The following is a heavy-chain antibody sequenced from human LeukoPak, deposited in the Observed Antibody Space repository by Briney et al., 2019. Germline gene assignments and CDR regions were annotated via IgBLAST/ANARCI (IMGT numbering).Heavy chain of an antibody. Sequence: SETLSLTCTVSGGSISSSSYYWGWIRRPPGKGLEWIGNIYYSGSTYYNPSLKSRVTISVDTSKNQFSLKLSSVTAADTAVYYCARHPDYDFWSGYPYYMDAWGKGTTVTVSS. CDR3: ARHPDYDFWSGYPYYMDA. CDR1: GGSISSSSYY. V-gene: IGHV4-39*01. D-gene: IGHD3-3*01. CDR2: IYYSGST. J-gene: IGHJ6*03.